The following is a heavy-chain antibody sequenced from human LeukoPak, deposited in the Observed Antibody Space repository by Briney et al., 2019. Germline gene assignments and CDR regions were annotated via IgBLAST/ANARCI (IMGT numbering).Heavy chain of an antibody. D-gene: IGHD5-18*01. V-gene: IGHV4-39*01. J-gene: IGHJ4*02. CDR3: ARHRGYSYGSGIYYFDY. Sequence: PSETLSLTCAVYNESFSGYYWGWIRQPPGKGLEWIGSIYYSGSTYYNPSLKSRVTISVDTSKNQFSLKLSSVTAADTAVYYCARHRGYSYGSGIYYFDYWGQGTLVTVSS. CDR2: IYYSGST. CDR1: NESFSGYY.